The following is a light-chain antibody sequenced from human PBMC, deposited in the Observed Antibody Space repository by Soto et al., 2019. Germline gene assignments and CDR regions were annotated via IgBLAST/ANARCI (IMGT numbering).Light chain of an antibody. CDR1: QTVSSSY. CDR3: QQYCSSPLT. Sequence: EIVLTQSPGTLSLSAGKSATLSCSTSQTVSSSYLAWYQQKPGQAPRLLIYCASSRATGIPDRFSGSGSGTDFTLTISRLEPEDFAVYYCQQYCSSPLTFGQGTKVDIK. V-gene: IGKV3-20*01. J-gene: IGKJ1*01. CDR2: CAS.